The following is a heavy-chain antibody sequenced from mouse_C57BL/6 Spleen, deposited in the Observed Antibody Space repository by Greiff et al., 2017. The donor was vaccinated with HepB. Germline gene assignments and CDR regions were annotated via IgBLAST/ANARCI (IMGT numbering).Heavy chain of an antibody. CDR2: INPYNGGT. D-gene: IGHD2-1*01. J-gene: IGHJ2*01. Sequence: VQLQQSGPVLVKPGASVKMSCKASGYTFTDYYMNWVKQSHGKSLEWIGVINPYNGGTSYNQKFKGKATLTVDKSSSTAYMELNSLTSEDSAVYYCARRGAYGNYRDWGQGTTLTVSS. CDR1: GYTFTDYY. CDR3: ARRGAYGNYRD. V-gene: IGHV1-19*01.